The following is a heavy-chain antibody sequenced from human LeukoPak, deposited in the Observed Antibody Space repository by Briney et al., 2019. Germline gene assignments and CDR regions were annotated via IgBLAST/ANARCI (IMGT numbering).Heavy chain of an antibody. CDR2: IYTSGST. Sequence: SQTLSLTCTVSGGSISSGSYYWSWIRQPAGKGLEWIGRIYTSGSTNYNPSLKSRVTISVDTSKNQFSLKLSSVTAADTAVYYCARYVWGSYPTFEDYWGQGTLVTVSS. CDR3: ARYVWGSYPTFEDY. V-gene: IGHV4-61*02. CDR1: GGSISSGSYY. D-gene: IGHD3-16*02. J-gene: IGHJ4*02.